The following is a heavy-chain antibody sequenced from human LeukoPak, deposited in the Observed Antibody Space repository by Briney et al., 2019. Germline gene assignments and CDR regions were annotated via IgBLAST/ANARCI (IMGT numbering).Heavy chain of an antibody. CDR2: IYYSGST. V-gene: IGHV4-59*12. CDR1: GGSISSYY. CDR3: AARYLYSSSWYGYCMDV. J-gene: IGHJ6*02. D-gene: IGHD6-13*01. Sequence: PSETLSLTCTVSGGSISSYYWSWVRQPPGKGLEWVGYIYYSGSTNYNPSRKSRLPISLPASKNHFSLNLSSATAADAAVYYCAARYLYSSSWYGYCMDVWGQGTTVTVSS.